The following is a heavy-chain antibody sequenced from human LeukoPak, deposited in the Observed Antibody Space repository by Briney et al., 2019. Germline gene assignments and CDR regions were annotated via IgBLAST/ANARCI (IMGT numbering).Heavy chain of an antibody. CDR2: IHYTGAT. Sequence: SETLSLTCAVYGGSITGYYWSWIRQTPGRGLEWVGEIHYTGATGYNPSLKSRATISTDTSKNQFSLRLSSVTAADTAVYYCARGNILTGYCFDFWGQGALVTVSS. D-gene: IGHD3-9*01. CDR1: GGSITGYY. J-gene: IGHJ4*02. CDR3: ARGNILTGYCFDF. V-gene: IGHV4-34*01.